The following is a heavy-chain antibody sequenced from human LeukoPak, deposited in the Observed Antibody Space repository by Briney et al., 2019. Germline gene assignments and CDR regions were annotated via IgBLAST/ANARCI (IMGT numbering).Heavy chain of an antibody. CDR1: GYTFTGYY. CDR2: INPNSGGT. J-gene: IGHJ5*02. V-gene: IGHV1-2*02. Sequence: GASVKVSCKASGYTFTGYYMHWVRQAPGQGPEWMGWINPNSGGTNYAQKFQGRVTMTRDTSISTAYMELSRLRSDDTAVYYCARDYDILTGYYSWFDPWGQGTLVTVSS. D-gene: IGHD3-9*01. CDR3: ARDYDILTGYYSWFDP.